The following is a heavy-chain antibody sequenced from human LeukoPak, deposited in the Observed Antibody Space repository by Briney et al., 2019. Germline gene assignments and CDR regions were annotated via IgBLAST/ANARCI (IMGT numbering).Heavy chain of an antibody. CDR3: ARVLRFLEWSYNFDY. V-gene: IGHV4-38-2*02. Sequence: PSETLSLTCTVSGYSISSGYYWGWIRQPPGKGLEWIGSIYHSGSTYYNPSLKSRVTISVDTSKNQFSLKLSSVTAADTAVYYCARVLRFLEWSYNFDYWGQGTLVTGSS. D-gene: IGHD3-3*01. CDR1: GYSISSGYY. CDR2: IYHSGST. J-gene: IGHJ4*02.